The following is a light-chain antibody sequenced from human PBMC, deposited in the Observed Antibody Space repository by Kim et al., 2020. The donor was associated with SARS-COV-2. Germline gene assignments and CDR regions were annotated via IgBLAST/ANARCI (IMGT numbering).Light chain of an antibody. J-gene: IGLJ2*01. CDR3: QSGDSSAGV. CDR2: QDT. Sequence: SYELTQPPSVSVSPGQTASITCSGDTLGDKYACWYQQKPGQSPVLVIYQDTKRPSGIPERFSGSNSGNTATLTISGTQAMDEADYYCQSGDSSAGVFGGGTQLTVL. CDR1: TLGDKY. V-gene: IGLV3-1*01.